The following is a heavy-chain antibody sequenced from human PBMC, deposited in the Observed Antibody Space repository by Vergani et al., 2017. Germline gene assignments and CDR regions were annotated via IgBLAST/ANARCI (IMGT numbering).Heavy chain of an antibody. J-gene: IGHJ4*02. CDR3: EKVSTYYYDARGSKDY. Sequence: EVQLLESGGGLVQPGGSLRLSCAAYGFTFSSYAMSWVRPAPGKGLEWVSAISGSGGSTYYADSVKGRCTISRDKSKNTLYLQMNSLRAEDTAVYYCEKVSTYYYDARGSKDYWGQGTPVTVSS. V-gene: IGHV3-23*01. CDR2: ISGSGGST. CDR1: GFTFSSYA. D-gene: IGHD3-22*01.